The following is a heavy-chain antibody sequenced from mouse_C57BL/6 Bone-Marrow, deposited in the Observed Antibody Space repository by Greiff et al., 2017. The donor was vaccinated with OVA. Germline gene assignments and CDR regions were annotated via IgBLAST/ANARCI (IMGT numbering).Heavy chain of an antibody. CDR1: GYTFTDYY. V-gene: IGHV1-26*01. CDR3: ARHYDYDGPGGVLMDY. J-gene: IGHJ4*01. CDR2: INPNNGGT. Sequence: EVKLVESGPELVKPGASVKISCKASGYTFTDYYMNWVKQSHGKSLEWIGDINPNNGGTSYNQKFKGKATLTVDKSSSTAYMELRSLTSEDSAVYYCARHYDYDGPGGVLMDYWGQGTSVTVSS. D-gene: IGHD2-4*01.